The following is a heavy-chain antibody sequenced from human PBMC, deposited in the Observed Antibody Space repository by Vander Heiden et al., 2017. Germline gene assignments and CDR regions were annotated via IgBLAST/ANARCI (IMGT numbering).Heavy chain of an antibody. J-gene: IGHJ4*02. CDR2: IKKKSDGGTT. V-gene: IGHV3-15*01. Sequence: ELLVESGGGFVKPRGSLRLSCALSGFTFTHAWLSWVRQAPGKGLEWVGRIKKKSDGGTTDYAAVVKGRFTISRDDSKNMLYLQMDGLKTEDTAVYYCSTGYSVAVAATSSTWGPGTLVTVSS. D-gene: IGHD2-15*01. CDR1: GFTFTHAW. CDR3: STGYSVAVAATSST.